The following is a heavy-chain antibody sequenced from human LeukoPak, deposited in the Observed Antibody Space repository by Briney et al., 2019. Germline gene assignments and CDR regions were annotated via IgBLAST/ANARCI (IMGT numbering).Heavy chain of an antibody. J-gene: IGHJ4*02. D-gene: IGHD5-12*01. CDR3: ARATSPIAYDWNS. CDR1: GYTFTSYG. V-gene: IGHV1-46*01. CDR2: IDPSGPSV. Sequence: GASVKVSCKASGYTFTSYGISWLRQAPGQGLQWMGIIDPSGPSVTYAQIFKGRLIVTRDTSTSTVYMQLSSLRSEDSAMYYCARATSPIAYDWNSWGQGTLVTVSS.